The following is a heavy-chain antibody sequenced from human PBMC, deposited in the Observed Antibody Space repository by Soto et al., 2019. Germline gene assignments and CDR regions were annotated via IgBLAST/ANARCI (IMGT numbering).Heavy chain of an antibody. CDR1: GSPMSRYY. D-gene: IGHD3-10*01. J-gene: IGHJ4*02. CDR2: INYSGST. Sequence: SETLSLTCTGSGSPMSRYYWVWMRQPPGKGLEWIAYINYSGSTNYNLTRKSRVTISVDTSKNQFSLKLGSVTAADTAVYYRARADTLVRGVIVYWGQGILVIFSS. V-gene: IGHV4-59*01. CDR3: ARADTLVRGVIVY.